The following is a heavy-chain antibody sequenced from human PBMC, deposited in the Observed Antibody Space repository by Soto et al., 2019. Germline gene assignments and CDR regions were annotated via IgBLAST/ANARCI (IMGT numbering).Heavy chain of an antibody. CDR3: ARAVRGFSQGFDY. Sequence: SETLSLTCAVPVNSITSGYYWGWIRQPPGKGLEWIGTIYHNRNSYYNPSLKSRVSLSVDKSKNQLSLRVSHVTAADTAVYYCARAVRGFSQGFDYWGQGTLVTSPQ. V-gene: IGHV4-38-2*01. CDR2: IYHNRNS. D-gene: IGHD5-18*01. J-gene: IGHJ4*02. CDR1: VNSITSGYY.